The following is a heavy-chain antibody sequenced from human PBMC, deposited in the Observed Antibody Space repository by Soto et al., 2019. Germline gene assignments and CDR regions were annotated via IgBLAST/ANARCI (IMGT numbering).Heavy chain of an antibody. D-gene: IGHD2-8*01. V-gene: IGHV1-2*04. CDR3: ARALRPIVLMVYATTDYYYGMDV. CDR2: INPNSGGT. J-gene: IGHJ6*02. Sequence: ASVKVSCKAPGYTFTGYYMHWVRQAPGQGLEWMGWINPNSGGTNYAQKFQGWVTMTRDTSISTAYMELSRLRSDDTAVYYCARALRPIVLMVYATTDYYYGMDVWGQGTTVTASS. CDR1: GYTFTGYY.